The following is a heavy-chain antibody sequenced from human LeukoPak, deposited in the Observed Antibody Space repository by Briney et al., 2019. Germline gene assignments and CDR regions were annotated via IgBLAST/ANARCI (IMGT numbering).Heavy chain of an antibody. J-gene: IGHJ3*02. V-gene: IGHV1-18*01. Sequence: ASVKVSCKASGYTFTSYGISWVRQAPGQGLEWMGWISAYNGNTNYAQKLRGRVTMTTDTSTSTAYMELRSLRSDDTAVYYCARKSRYYDAFDIWGQGTMVTVSS. CDR1: GYTFTSYG. CDR3: ARKSRYYDAFDI. D-gene: IGHD1-26*01. CDR2: ISAYNGNT.